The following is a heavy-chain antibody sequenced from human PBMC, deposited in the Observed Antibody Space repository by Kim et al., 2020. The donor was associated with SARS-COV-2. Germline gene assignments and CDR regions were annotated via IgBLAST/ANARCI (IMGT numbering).Heavy chain of an antibody. J-gene: IGHJ5*02. Sequence: SETLSLTCAVYGGSFSGYYWSWIRQPPGKGLEWIGEINHSGSTNYNPSLKSRVTISVDTSKNQFSLKLSSVTAADTAVYYCARGKWGRGRDGYNWWFDPWGQGTLVTVSS. CDR1: GGSFSGYY. CDR3: ARGKWGRGRDGYNWWFDP. CDR2: INHSGST. D-gene: IGHD5-12*01. V-gene: IGHV4-34*01.